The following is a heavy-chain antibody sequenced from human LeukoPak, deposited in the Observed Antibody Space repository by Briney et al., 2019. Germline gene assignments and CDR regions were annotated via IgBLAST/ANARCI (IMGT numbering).Heavy chain of an antibody. Sequence: SETLSLTCAVYGGSFSGYYWSWIRQPPGKGLEWIGEINHSGSTNYNPSLKSRVTISVDTSKNQFSLKLTSVTAADTAVYYCARVSYDSSGYTLDYWGQGTLVTVSS. D-gene: IGHD3-22*01. CDR2: INHSGST. CDR1: GGSFSGYY. V-gene: IGHV4-34*01. CDR3: ARVSYDSSGYTLDY. J-gene: IGHJ4*02.